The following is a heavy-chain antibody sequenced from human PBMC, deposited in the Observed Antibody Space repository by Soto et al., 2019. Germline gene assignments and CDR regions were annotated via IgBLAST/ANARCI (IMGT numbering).Heavy chain of an antibody. V-gene: IGHV1-46*01. Sequence: QVSLVQSGAEVKKPGASVKVSCKASGYTFTSYYVHWVRQAPGQGLEWMGIINPSGATTTYAQNFQGRVAMTRDTSTSTVYMELSSLRSEDTAVYYCARRDCFGSSCYFKYWGQGTLVTVSS. CDR1: GYTFTSYY. CDR3: ARRDCFGSSCYFKY. CDR2: INPSGATT. J-gene: IGHJ4*02. D-gene: IGHD2-2*01.